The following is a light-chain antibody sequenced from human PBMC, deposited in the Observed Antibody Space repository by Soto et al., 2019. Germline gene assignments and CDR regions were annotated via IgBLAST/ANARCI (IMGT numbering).Light chain of an antibody. Sequence: EIVLPQSPATLSLSPGERATLSCRASQSVSNYLAWYQQKPGQAPRLLIYDASNRATGIPARFSGSGSGTKFTLTISSLEPEDFAVYYCQQRSNWPRTFGQGTKLEIK. V-gene: IGKV3-11*01. CDR3: QQRSNWPRT. CDR2: DAS. J-gene: IGKJ2*01. CDR1: QSVSNY.